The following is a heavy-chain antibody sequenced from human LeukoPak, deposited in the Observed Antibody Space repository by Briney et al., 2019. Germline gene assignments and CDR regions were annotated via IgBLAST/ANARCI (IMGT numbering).Heavy chain of an antibody. V-gene: IGHV3-66*02. CDR1: GITLSNYG. D-gene: IGHD6-13*01. CDR3: ASGYSSSWSFEGADFDY. J-gene: IGHJ4*02. Sequence: GGSLRLSCAVSGITLSNYGMSWVRQAPGKGLEWVSVIYTGGSTYYADSVKGRFTISRDNSKNTLYLQMNSLRTEDTAVYFCASGYSSSWSFEGADFDYWGQGTLVTVSS. CDR2: IYTGGST.